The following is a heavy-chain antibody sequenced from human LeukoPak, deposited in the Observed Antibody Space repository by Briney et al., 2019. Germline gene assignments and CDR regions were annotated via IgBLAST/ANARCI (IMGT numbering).Heavy chain of an antibody. CDR2: LSYSGST. CDR3: ARRTVSPRDNWFDH. D-gene: IGHD4-17*01. V-gene: IGHV4-39*01. J-gene: IGHJ5*02. Sequence: SETLSLTCTVSGGSISSGTYYWGWIRQPPGKGLEWIGSLSYSGSTYFNPSLKSRVTISVDTSKNQFSLRLSSVTAADTAVYYCARRTVSPRDNWFDHWGQGILVTVSS. CDR1: GGSISSGTYY.